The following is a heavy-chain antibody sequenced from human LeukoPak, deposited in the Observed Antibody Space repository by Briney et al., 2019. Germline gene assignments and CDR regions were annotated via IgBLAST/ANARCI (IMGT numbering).Heavy chain of an antibody. CDR1: GGTFSNYD. CDR3: ARVDYGDYVVDY. Sequence: SVKVSCKASGGTFSNYDVSWVRQAPGQGLEWMGRVIPILGISNYAQRFQGRVTMTRDTSTSTVYMELSSLRSEDTAVYYCARVDYGDYVVDYWGQGTLVTVSS. V-gene: IGHV1-69*04. D-gene: IGHD4-17*01. CDR2: VIPILGIS. J-gene: IGHJ4*02.